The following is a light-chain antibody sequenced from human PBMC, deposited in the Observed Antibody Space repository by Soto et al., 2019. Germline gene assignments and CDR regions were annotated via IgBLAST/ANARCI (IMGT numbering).Light chain of an antibody. Sequence: QSVLTQPASVSGSPGQSITISCTGTSSDVGGYNYVSWYQQHPGKAPKLMIYEVSNRPSGVSNRFSGSKSGNTASLTISGLQAEDEADYYCNSLRVNHLYVFGSGTKVTVL. CDR3: NSLRVNHLYV. V-gene: IGLV2-14*01. CDR1: SSDVGGYNY. CDR2: EVS. J-gene: IGLJ1*01.